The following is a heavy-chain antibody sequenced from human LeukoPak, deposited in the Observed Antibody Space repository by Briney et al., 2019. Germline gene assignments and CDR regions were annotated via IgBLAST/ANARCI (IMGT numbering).Heavy chain of an antibody. CDR2: ISSSSSTI. CDR1: GFTFSSYR. J-gene: IGHJ4*02. D-gene: IGHD3-22*01. V-gene: IGHV3-48*04. Sequence: PGGSLRLSCAASGFTFSSYRMNWVRQAPGKGLEWVSYISSSSSTIYYADSVKGRFTISRDNAKNSLYLQMNSLRAEDTAVYYCAREDYYDSSGSLDYWGQGTLVTVSS. CDR3: AREDYYDSSGSLDY.